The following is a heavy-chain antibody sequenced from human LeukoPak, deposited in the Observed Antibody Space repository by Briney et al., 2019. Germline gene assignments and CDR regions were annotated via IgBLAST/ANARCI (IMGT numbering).Heavy chain of an antibody. Sequence: GGSLRLSCAASGFTVSSNYMSWVRQAPGKGLEWVSVIYSGGSTYYADSVKGRFTISRDNSKNTLYLQMNSLRAEDTAVYYCAVGYCSSTSCYGMDVWGKGTTVTVSS. J-gene: IGHJ6*04. CDR3: AVGYCSSTSCYGMDV. CDR1: GFTVSSNY. V-gene: IGHV3-53*01. D-gene: IGHD2-2*01. CDR2: IYSGGST.